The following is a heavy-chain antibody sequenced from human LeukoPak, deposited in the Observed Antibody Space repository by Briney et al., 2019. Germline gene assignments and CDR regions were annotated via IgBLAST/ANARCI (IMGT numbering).Heavy chain of an antibody. J-gene: IGHJ4*02. V-gene: IGHV3-21*01. Sequence: PGGSLRLSCAASGFTFSRFSMNWVRQAPGKGLEWVSSISSSSDAYYADSLKGRFTISRDNAKNSLYLQMNSLRADDTAVYYCARGIAMAAPDYWGQGSLVTVSS. CDR3: ARGIAMAAPDY. D-gene: IGHD6-19*01. CDR1: GFTFSRFS. CDR2: ISSSSDA.